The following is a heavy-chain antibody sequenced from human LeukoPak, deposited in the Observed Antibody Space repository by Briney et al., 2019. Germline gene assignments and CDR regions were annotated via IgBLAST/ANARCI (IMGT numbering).Heavy chain of an antibody. CDR1: GGTFSSYA. D-gene: IGHD2-2*01. CDR3: ARGRYCSSTSCYVPSPHVDY. J-gene: IGHJ4*02. V-gene: IGHV1-69*01. CDR2: IIPIFGAA. Sequence: ASVKVSCKASGGTFSSYAISWVRQAPGQGLEWMGGIIPIFGAANYAQKFQGRVTITADEPTSTAYMELSSLRSEDTAVYYCARGRYCSSTSCYVPSPHVDYWGQGTLVTVSS.